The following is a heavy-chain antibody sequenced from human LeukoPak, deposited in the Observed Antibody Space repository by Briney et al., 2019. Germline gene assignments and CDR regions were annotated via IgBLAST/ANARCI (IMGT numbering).Heavy chain of an antibody. J-gene: IGHJ6*02. CDR3: VSTTRYYGMDV. V-gene: IGHV4-34*01. CDR2: INHSGST. CDR1: GGSFSGYY. Sequence: SETLSLTCAVYGGSFSGYYWSWIRQPPGKGLEWIGEINHSGSTNYNPSLKSRVTISVDTSKNQFSLKLSSVTAADTAVYYCVSTTRYYGMDVWGQGTTVTVSS. D-gene: IGHD4-17*01.